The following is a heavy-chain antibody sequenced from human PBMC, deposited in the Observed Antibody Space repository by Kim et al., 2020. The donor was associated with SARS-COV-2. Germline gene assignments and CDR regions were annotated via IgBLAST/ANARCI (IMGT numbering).Heavy chain of an antibody. CDR3: ARSDIVVVVAAKDYFGFDY. Sequence: SVKVSCKASGGTFSSYAISWVRQAPGQGLEWMGGIIPIFGTANYAQKFQGRVTITADESTSTAYMELSSLRSEDTAVYYCARSDIVVVVAAKDYFGFDYWGQGTLVTVSS. J-gene: IGHJ4*02. CDR1: GGTFSSYA. V-gene: IGHV1-69*13. CDR2: IIPIFGTA. D-gene: IGHD2-15*01.